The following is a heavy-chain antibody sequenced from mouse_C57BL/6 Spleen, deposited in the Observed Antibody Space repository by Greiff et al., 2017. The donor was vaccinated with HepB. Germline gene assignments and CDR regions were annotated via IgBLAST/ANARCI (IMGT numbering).Heavy chain of an antibody. Sequence: VQLQQPGAELVKPGASVKLSCKASGYTFTSYWIQWVKQRPGQGLEWIGEIYPSDSYTNYNQKFKGKATLTVDTSSSTAYMQLSSLTSEDSAVYYCARGCTNPYYWGQGTTLTVSS. CDR1: GYTFTSYW. D-gene: IGHD1-1*01. V-gene: IGHV1-50*01. CDR3: ARGCTNPYY. CDR2: IYPSDSYT. J-gene: IGHJ2*01.